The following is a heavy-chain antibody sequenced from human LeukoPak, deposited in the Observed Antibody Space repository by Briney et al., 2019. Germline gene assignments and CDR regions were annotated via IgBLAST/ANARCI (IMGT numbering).Heavy chain of an antibody. CDR1: GGSISSSSYY. CDR2: MHYSGIT. V-gene: IGHV4-39*01. J-gene: IGHJ4*02. CDR3: ARAYSSSRRYENDC. D-gene: IGHD3-22*01. Sequence: PSETLSLTCTVSGGSISSSSYYWGWVRQPPGKGVEGIGSMHYSGITYYNPSLKSRVTISVDTSKTQFSLKLTSVSAADSAVYSCARAYSSSRRYENDCWGPGTLVTVSS.